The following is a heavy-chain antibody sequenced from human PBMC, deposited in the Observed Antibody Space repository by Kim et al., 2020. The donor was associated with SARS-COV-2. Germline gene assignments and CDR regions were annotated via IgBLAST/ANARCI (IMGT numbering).Heavy chain of an antibody. CDR3: ARGNYHRMDLLDQ. V-gene: IGHV3-74*01. CDR2: ISCDGSST. J-gene: IGHJ1*01. Sequence: GGSLRLSCAASGFTFSSYGMHWVRQAPGKGLVWVSGISCDGSSTIYADSVKGRFTISRDNSKNTLYLQMNSLRAEDTALYYCARGNYHRMDLLDQWGKGT. D-gene: IGHD4-4*01. CDR1: GFTFSSYG.